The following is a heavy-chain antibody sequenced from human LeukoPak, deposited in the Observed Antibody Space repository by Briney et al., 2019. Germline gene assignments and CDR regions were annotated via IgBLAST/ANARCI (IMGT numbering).Heavy chain of an antibody. CDR2: IYYDGST. Sequence: SETLSLTCTVSGASLARDMYHWGWVRQSPGKGLEWLGTIYYDGSTFYSPSFKSRVTISINASKKQLSLNLASVTATDTAVYYCARRGDAWEILYSFDVWGQGTAVIVSS. CDR1: GASLARDMYH. CDR3: ARRGDAWEILYSFDV. J-gene: IGHJ3*01. V-gene: IGHV4-39*01. D-gene: IGHD2-15*01.